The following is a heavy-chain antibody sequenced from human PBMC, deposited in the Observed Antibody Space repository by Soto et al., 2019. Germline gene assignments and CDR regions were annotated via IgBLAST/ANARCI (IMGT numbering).Heavy chain of an antibody. D-gene: IGHD4-17*01. Sequence: QVQLVQSGAEVKKPGASVKVSCKASGYTFTSYAMHWVRQAPGQRLEWMGWINAGNGNTKYSQKFQGRVTITRDTSASTAYMKLSSLRSEDTAVYYCARDTAPSDVWGQGTTVTLSS. V-gene: IGHV1-3*01. CDR2: INAGNGNT. CDR1: GYTFTSYA. CDR3: ARDTAPSDV. J-gene: IGHJ6*02.